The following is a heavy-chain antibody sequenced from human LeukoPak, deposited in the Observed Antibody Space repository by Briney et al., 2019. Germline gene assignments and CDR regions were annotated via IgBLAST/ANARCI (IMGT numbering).Heavy chain of an antibody. V-gene: IGHV4-59*12. J-gene: IGHJ3*02. CDR1: GGSIGSYY. CDR3: ARRQRRLRAIGAFDI. Sequence: SETLSLTCTVSGGSIGSYYWSWIRQPPGKGLEWIGYIYYSGSTNYNPSLKSRVTISVDTSKNQFSLKLSSVTAADTAVYYCARRQRRLRAIGAFDIWGQGTMVTVSS. CDR2: IYYSGST. D-gene: IGHD5-12*01.